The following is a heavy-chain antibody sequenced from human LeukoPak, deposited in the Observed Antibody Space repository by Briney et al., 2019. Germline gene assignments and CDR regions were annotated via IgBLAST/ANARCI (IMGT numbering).Heavy chain of an antibody. CDR3: ARRIAAAGTYYYGMDV. CDR1: GYTFTSYG. CDR2: ISAYNGNT. D-gene: IGHD6-13*01. Sequence: GASVKVSCKASGYTFTSYGISWVRQAPGQGLEWMGWISAYNGNTNYAQKLQGRVTTTTDTSTSTAYMELRSLRSDDTAVYYCARRIAAAGTYYYGMDVWGQGTTVTVSS. V-gene: IGHV1-18*01. J-gene: IGHJ6*02.